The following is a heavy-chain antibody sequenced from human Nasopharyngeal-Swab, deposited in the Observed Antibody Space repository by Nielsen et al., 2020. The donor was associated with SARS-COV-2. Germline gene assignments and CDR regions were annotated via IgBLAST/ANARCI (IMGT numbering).Heavy chain of an antibody. Sequence: GGSLRLSCAASGFTFSSYGMHWVRQAPGKGLEWVAVIWYDGSNKYYADSVKGRFTISRDNSKNTLYLQMNSLRAEDTAVYYCARDHPLMGGGHYWGQGTLATVSS. CDR2: IWYDGSNK. J-gene: IGHJ4*02. CDR1: GFTFSSYG. D-gene: IGHD4-23*01. V-gene: IGHV3-33*01. CDR3: ARDHPLMGGGHY.